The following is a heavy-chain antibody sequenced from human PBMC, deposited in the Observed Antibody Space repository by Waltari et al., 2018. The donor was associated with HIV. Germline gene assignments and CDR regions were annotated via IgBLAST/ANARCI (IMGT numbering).Heavy chain of an antibody. J-gene: IGHJ4*02. Sequence: EGRLVESGGGLVQPGGSLRLSCAASGLNFSTPWRTWVRQDPGKGRYGVANIKEDGSEIHYVDSVKGRFTISRDNAKNSLYRQMNSLRAEDTAVYYCARRQQLTDWGQGTLVTVSS. V-gene: IGHV3-7*01. CDR1: GLNFSTPW. D-gene: IGHD6-13*01. CDR3: ARRQQLTD. CDR2: IKEDGSEI.